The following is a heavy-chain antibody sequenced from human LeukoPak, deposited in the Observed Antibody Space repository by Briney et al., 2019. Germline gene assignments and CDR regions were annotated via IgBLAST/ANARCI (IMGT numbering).Heavy chain of an antibody. Sequence: GGSLRLSCAASGFTFSSSAMSWVRQAPGKGLEWVSAISNNGGYTYYADSVQGRFTISRDNSKSTLCLQMNSLRAEDTAVYYCAKDKDGYNPIDFDYWGQGTLVTVSS. V-gene: IGHV3-23*01. CDR3: AKDKDGYNPIDFDY. CDR1: GFTFSSSA. D-gene: IGHD5-24*01. J-gene: IGHJ4*02. CDR2: ISNNGGYT.